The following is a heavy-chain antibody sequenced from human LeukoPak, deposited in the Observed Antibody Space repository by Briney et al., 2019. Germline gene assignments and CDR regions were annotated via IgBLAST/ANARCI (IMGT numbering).Heavy chain of an antibody. CDR3: AKGRTIFGVAYFDY. CDR1: GFTFSNYW. Sequence: TGGSLRLSCAASGFTFSNYWMSWVRQAPGKGLEWVSAISGSGGSTYYADSVKGRFTISRDNSKNTLYLQMNSLRAEDTAVYYCAKGRTIFGVAYFDYWGQGTLVTVSS. V-gene: IGHV3-23*01. CDR2: ISGSGGST. J-gene: IGHJ4*02. D-gene: IGHD3-3*01.